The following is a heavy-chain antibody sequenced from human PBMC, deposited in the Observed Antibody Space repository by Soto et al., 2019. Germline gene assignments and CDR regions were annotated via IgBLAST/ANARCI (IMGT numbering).Heavy chain of an antibody. D-gene: IGHD6-25*01. CDR2: ISAYNGNT. J-gene: IGHJ3*02. V-gene: IGHV1-18*01. CDR3: ARDFGYITRADAFDI. Sequence: ASVKVSCKASGYTFTSYGISWVRQAPGQGLEWMGWISAYNGNTNYAQKLQGRVTMTTDTSTSTAYMELRSLRSDDTAVYYCARDFGYITRADAFDIWGQGTMVTVSS. CDR1: GYTFTSYG.